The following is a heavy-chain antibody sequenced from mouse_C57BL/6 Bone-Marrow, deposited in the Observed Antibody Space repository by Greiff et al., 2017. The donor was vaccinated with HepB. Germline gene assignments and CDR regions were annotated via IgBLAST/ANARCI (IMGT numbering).Heavy chain of an antibody. CDR3: ARRIREYYYAIDY. Sequence: EVKVVESGGDLVKPGGSLKLSCAASGFTFSSYGMSWVRQTPDKRLEWVATISSGGSYTYYPDSVKGRFTISRDNAKNTLYLQMSSLKSEDTAMYYCARRIREYYYAIDYWGQGTSVTVSS. J-gene: IGHJ4*01. V-gene: IGHV5-6*02. CDR2: ISSGGSYT. CDR1: GFTFSSYG.